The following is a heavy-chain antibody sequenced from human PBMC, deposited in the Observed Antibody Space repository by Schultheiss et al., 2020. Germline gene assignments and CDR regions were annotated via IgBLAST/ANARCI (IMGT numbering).Heavy chain of an antibody. D-gene: IGHD6-19*01. Sequence: SQTLSLTCAISGDSVSSNSAAWNWIRQSPSRGLEWLGGTYYRSKWYNNYAVSVKSRITIIPDTSKNQFSLQLNSATPEDTALYYCARVDSSGWYYYYGMDVWGQGTTVTVSS. J-gene: IGHJ6*02. CDR1: GDSVSSNSAA. CDR2: TYYRSKWYN. CDR3: ARVDSSGWYYYYGMDV. V-gene: IGHV6-1*01.